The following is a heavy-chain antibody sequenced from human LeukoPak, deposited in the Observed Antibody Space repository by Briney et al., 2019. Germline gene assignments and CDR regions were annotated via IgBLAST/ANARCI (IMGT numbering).Heavy chain of an antibody. J-gene: IGHJ4*02. D-gene: IGHD2-2*01. CDR1: GYTFTGYY. V-gene: IGHV1-2*06. CDR3: AREYCSSISCFKYFDY. Sequence: ASVKVSCKASGYTFTGYYMHWVRQAPGQGLEWMGRINPTSGGTNYVQRFQGRVTMTRDTPISTAYMELSRLRSDDTAVYYCAREYCSSISCFKYFDYWGQGTLVTVSS. CDR2: INPTSGGT.